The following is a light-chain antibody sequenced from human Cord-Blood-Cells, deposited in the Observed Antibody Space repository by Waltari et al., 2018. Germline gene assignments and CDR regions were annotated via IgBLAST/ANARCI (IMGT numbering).Light chain of an antibody. CDR3: QQYGSSPDS. V-gene: IGKV3-20*01. CDR2: GAS. Sequence: EIVLTQSPGTLTLSPGGRATLSCRARKSVSSSYLAWYQQKPGQAPRLLIYGASSRATGIPDRFSGSGSGTDFTLTIRRLEPEDFAVYYCQQYGSSPDSFGQGTKLEI. J-gene: IGKJ2*03. CDR1: KSVSSSY.